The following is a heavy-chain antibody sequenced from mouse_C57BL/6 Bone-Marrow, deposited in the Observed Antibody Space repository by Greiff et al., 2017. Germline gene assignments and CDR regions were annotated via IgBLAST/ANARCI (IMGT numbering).Heavy chain of an antibody. Sequence: QVQLQQPGAELVKPGASVKLSCKASGYTLTSYWMHWVKQRPGQGLEWIGMIHPNSGSTNYNEKFKSKATLTVDKSSSTAYMQLSSLTSEDSAVYYCASTTVVPFDYWGQGTTLTVSS. J-gene: IGHJ2*01. CDR2: IHPNSGST. D-gene: IGHD1-1*01. CDR1: GYTLTSYW. CDR3: ASTTVVPFDY. V-gene: IGHV1-64*01.